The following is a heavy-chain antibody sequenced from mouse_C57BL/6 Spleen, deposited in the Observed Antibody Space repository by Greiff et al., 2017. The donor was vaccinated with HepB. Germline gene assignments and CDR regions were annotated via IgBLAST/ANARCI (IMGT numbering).Heavy chain of an antibody. CDR3: ARSLSGYPFAY. J-gene: IGHJ3*01. CDR2: INPSTGGT. CDR1: GYSFTGYY. Sequence: EVQLQQSGPELVKPGASVKISCKASGYSFTGYYMNWVKQSPEKSLEWIGEINPSTGGTTYNQKFKAKATLTVDKSSSTAYMQLKSLTSEDSAVYYCARSLSGYPFAYWGQGTLVTVSA. V-gene: IGHV1-42*01. D-gene: IGHD3-2*02.